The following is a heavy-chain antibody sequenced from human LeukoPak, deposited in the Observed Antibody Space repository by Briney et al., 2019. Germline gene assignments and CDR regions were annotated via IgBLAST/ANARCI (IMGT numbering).Heavy chain of an antibody. D-gene: IGHD6-13*01. Sequence: SGGSLRLSCAASGFTFSSYEMNWVPQAPGKGLEWVSYISSSGSTIYYADSVKGRFTISRDNAKNSLYLQMNSLRAEDTAVYYCARTAAAGIYYYYYYMDVWGKGTTVTISS. J-gene: IGHJ6*03. CDR2: ISSSGSTI. CDR1: GFTFSSYE. CDR3: ARTAAAGIYYYYYYMDV. V-gene: IGHV3-48*03.